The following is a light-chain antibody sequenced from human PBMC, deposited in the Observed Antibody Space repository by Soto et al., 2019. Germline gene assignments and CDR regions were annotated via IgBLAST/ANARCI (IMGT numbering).Light chain of an antibody. J-gene: IGKJ1*01. Sequence: IPTTQSPATLSGSVGDRVTITCRASQTISSWLAWYQQKPGKAPKLLIYKASTLKSGVPSRFSGSGSGTEFTLTISSLQPDDFATYYCQHYNSYSEAFGQGTKVDIK. V-gene: IGKV1-5*03. CDR1: QTISSW. CDR3: QHYNSYSEA. CDR2: KAS.